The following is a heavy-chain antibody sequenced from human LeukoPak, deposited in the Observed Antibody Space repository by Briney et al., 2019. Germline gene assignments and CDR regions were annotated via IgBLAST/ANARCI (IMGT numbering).Heavy chain of an antibody. CDR1: GFTFDDYA. CDR3: AKDYTAMVRGPDY. CDR2: ISWNSGSI. D-gene: IGHD5-18*01. J-gene: IGHJ4*02. V-gene: IGHV3-9*01. Sequence: GGSLRLSCAASGFTFDDYAMHWVRQAPGKGLEWVSGISWNSGSIGYADSVKGRFTISRDNAKNSLYLQMNSLGAEDTALYYCAKDYTAMVRGPDYWGQGTLVTVSS.